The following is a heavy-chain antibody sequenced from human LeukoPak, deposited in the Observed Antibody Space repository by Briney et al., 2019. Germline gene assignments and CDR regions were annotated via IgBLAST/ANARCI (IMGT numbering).Heavy chain of an antibody. D-gene: IGHD3-22*01. Sequence: SETLSLTCTVSGGSISSYYWSWIRQPPGEGLEWIGYIYYSGSTNYNPSLKSRVTISVDTSKNQFSLKLSSVTAADTAVYYCARNHYDSSGYRFDYWGQGTLVTVSS. CDR1: GGSISSYY. CDR2: IYYSGST. J-gene: IGHJ4*02. V-gene: IGHV4-59*01. CDR3: ARNHYDSSGYRFDY.